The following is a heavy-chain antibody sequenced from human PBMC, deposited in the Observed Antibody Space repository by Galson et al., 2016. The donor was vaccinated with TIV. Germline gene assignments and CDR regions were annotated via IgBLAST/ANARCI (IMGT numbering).Heavy chain of an antibody. V-gene: IGHV1-69*13. CDR1: GGSFSSYV. J-gene: IGHJ6*02. Sequence: SVKVSCKASGGSFSSYVISWVRQAPGQGLEWMGGSIPLFSTANYAQKFQGRVTITADESTSTAYMELSSLRSEDTAIYYCAKDRNTAMDTYYWYYGMDVWGQGTTVTVSS. CDR2: SIPLFSTA. D-gene: IGHD5-18*01. CDR3: AKDRNTAMDTYYWYYGMDV.